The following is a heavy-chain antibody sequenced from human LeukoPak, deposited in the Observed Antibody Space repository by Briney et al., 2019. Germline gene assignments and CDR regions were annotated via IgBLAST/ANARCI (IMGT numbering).Heavy chain of an antibody. CDR3: FSGGAALYLI. Sequence: ASVKVSCKVSGYTLTELSMHWVRQAPGKGLEWMGGFDPEDGETIYAQKFQGRVTMTGDTSTDTAYMELSSLRSEDTAVYYCFSGGAALYLIWGQGTMVTVSS. D-gene: IGHD1-14*01. J-gene: IGHJ3*02. CDR2: FDPEDGET. V-gene: IGHV1-24*01. CDR1: GYTLTELS.